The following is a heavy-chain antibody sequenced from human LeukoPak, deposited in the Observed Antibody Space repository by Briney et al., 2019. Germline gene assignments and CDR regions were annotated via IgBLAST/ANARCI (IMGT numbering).Heavy chain of an antibody. Sequence: SETLTLTCTVSGGSITGHYWSWIRQPPGKGLEWIGYIHYTGSTNYNPSLNSRITMSVDTPNNQFSLRLTSVTATDTAVYYCARLHALGAEEFDPWGQGALVTVSS. J-gene: IGHJ5*02. D-gene: IGHD3-16*01. V-gene: IGHV4-59*11. CDR1: GGSITGHY. CDR2: IHYTGST. CDR3: ARLHALGAEEFDP.